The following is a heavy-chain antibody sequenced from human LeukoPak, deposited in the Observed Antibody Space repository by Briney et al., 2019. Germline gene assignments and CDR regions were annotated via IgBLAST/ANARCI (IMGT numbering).Heavy chain of an antibody. Sequence: GESLKISCKDSGYSLTTYWIGWVRQMPGKGLEWMGIIYPGDSDTRYSPSFQGQVTISADKSISTAYLQWISLKASDTAMYYCARLGGGNGRLSYFDYWGQGTLVTVSS. CDR3: ARLGGGNGRLSYFDY. CDR2: IYPGDSDT. J-gene: IGHJ4*02. D-gene: IGHD2-15*01. CDR1: GYSLTTYW. V-gene: IGHV5-51*01.